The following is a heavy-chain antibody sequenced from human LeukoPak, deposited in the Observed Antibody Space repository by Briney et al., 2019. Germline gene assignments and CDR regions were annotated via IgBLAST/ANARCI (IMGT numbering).Heavy chain of an antibody. D-gene: IGHD3-22*01. CDR1: GYSISSGYY. CDR3: ARSYYYDSRFDP. Sequence: SETLSLTCSVSGYSISSGYYWGWIRQPPGKGLEWIGSIYHSGSTLYNPSLRSRITISLDTSKNHFSLKLSSVTAADTAVYYCARSYYYDSRFDPWGQGTLVTVSS. CDR2: IYHSGST. J-gene: IGHJ5*02. V-gene: IGHV4-38-2*02.